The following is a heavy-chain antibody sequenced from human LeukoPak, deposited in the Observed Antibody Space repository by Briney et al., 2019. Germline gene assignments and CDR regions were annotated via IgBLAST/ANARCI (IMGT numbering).Heavy chain of an antibody. J-gene: IGHJ6*02. V-gene: IGHV1-69*04. CDR3: ARDRGARGYSGYDLRLGSTYYYYGMDV. CDR1: GGTFSSYA. Sequence: GASVNVSCKASGGTFSSYAISWVRQAPGQGLEWMGRIIPILGIANFAQKFQGRVTITADKSTSTAYMELSSLRSEDTAVYYCARDRGARGYSGYDLRLGSTYYYYGMDVWGQGTTVTVSS. CDR2: IIPILGIA. D-gene: IGHD5-12*01.